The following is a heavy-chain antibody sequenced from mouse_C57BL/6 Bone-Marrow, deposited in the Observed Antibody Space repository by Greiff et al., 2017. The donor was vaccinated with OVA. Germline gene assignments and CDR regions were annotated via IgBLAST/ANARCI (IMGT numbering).Heavy chain of an antibody. D-gene: IGHD2-2*01. CDR2: ISPGNGDT. Sequence: LQESGAELVRPGASVKMSCKASGYTFTSYNMHWVKQTPRQGLEWIGAISPGNGDTSYNQKFKGKATLTVDKSSSTAYMQLSSLTSEDSAVYFCAREVYYGYGGYYFDYWGQGTTLTVSS. CDR1: GYTFTSYN. V-gene: IGHV1-12*01. CDR3: AREVYYGYGGYYFDY. J-gene: IGHJ2*01.